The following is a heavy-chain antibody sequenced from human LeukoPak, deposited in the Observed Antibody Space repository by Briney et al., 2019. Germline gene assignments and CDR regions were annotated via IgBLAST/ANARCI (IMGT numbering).Heavy chain of an antibody. D-gene: IGHD4-17*01. CDR1: GVSFSGYY. CDR2: INHSGST. CDR3: ARFDYGDGNWFDP. V-gene: IGHV4-34*01. Sequence: SETLSLTCAVYGVSFSGYYWSWIRQPPGKGLEWIGEINHSGSTNYNPSLKSRVTISVDTSKNQFSLKLSSVTAADTAVYYCARFDYGDGNWFDPWGQGTLVTVSS. J-gene: IGHJ5*02.